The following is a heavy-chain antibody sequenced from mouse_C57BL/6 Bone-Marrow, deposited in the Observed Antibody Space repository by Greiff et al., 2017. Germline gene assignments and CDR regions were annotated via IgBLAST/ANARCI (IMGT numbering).Heavy chain of an antibody. CDR2: IDPSDSET. J-gene: IGHJ1*03. CDR3: ARGWYWYFDV. Sequence: QVQLQQPGAELLRPGSSVKLSCKASGYTFTSYWMHWVKQRPIQGLEWIGNIDPSDSETHYNQKFKDKATLTVDKSSSTAYMQLSSLTSEDSAVYYCARGWYWYFDVWGTGTTVTVSS. CDR1: GYTFTSYW. V-gene: IGHV1-52*01. D-gene: IGHD2-3*01.